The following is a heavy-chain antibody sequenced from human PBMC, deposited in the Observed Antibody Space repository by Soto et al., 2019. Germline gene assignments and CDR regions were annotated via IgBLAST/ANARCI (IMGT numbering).Heavy chain of an antibody. Sequence: LRLSCAASGFTFSSYGMHWVRQAPGKGLEWVAVIWYDGSNKYYADSVKGRFTISRDNSKNTLYLQMNSLRAEDTAVYYCARALISVAGTYYHNGMDVWGQGTTVTVSS. CDR2: IWYDGSNK. CDR1: GFTFSSYG. CDR3: ARALISVAGTYYHNGMDV. D-gene: IGHD6-19*01. V-gene: IGHV3-33*01. J-gene: IGHJ6*02.